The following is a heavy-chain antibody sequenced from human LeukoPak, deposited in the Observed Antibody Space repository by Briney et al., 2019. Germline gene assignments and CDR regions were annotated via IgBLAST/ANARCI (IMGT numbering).Heavy chain of an antibody. CDR3: AREIKSGMVRGTIDY. CDR1: GGSISSYY. CDR2: IYTSGST. D-gene: IGHD3-10*01. J-gene: IGHJ4*02. Sequence: PSETLSLTCTVSGGSISSYYWSWIRQPAGKGLEWIGRIYTSGSTNYNPSLKSRVTMSVDTSKNQFSLKLSSVTAAGTAVYYCAREIKSGMVRGTIDYWGQGTLVTVSS. V-gene: IGHV4-4*07.